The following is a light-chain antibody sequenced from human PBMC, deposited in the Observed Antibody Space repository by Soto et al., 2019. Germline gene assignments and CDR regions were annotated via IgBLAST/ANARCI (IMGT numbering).Light chain of an antibody. CDR2: SAS. J-gene: IGKJ5*01. CDR3: QQSYSNPVT. CDR1: QDIITW. V-gene: IGKV1-12*01. Sequence: DIQMTQSPSSVTASVGDRVTITCRASQDIITWLAWYQQKPGEAPNLLIYSASNLQRGVPSRFSSSGSGTHFTLTISSLQPEDFGTYYCQQSYSNPVTFGQGTRLEIK.